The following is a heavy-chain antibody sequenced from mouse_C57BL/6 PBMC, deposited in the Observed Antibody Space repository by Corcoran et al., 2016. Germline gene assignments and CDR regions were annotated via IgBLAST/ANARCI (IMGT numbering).Heavy chain of an antibody. J-gene: IGHJ3*01. D-gene: IGHD3-1*01. CDR3: ARPGMSSAWLAY. CDR2: INTYSGVP. CDR1: GYTFTTYG. V-gene: IGHV9-3*01. Sequence: QIQLVQSGPELKKPGETVKLSCKASGYTFTTYGMSWVKQAPGKGLKWMGWINTYSGVPTYADDIKGRFAFSLKTSASTAYLQINNLKNEDTATYFLARPGMSSAWLAYWGQGTLVTVSA.